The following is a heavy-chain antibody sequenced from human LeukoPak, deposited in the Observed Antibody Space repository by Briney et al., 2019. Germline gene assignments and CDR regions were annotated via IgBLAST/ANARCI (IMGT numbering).Heavy chain of an antibody. CDR1: GFTFRSYG. CDR3: AKDSPGEAFDI. Sequence: PGGSPRLSCAASGFTFRSYGMHWVRQAPGKGLEWVAFIWTDGSNKYYADSVKGRFTISRDNSKNTLYLQMNSLRAEDTAVYYCAKDSPGEAFDIWGQGTMVTVSS. D-gene: IGHD3-10*01. V-gene: IGHV3-30*02. J-gene: IGHJ3*02. CDR2: IWTDGSNK.